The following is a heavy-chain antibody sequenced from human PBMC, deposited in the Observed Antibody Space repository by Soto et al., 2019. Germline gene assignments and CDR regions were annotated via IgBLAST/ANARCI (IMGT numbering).Heavy chain of an antibody. J-gene: IGHJ5*02. Sequence: GESLKISCKGSGYSFTSYWIGWVRQMPGKGLEWMGIIYPGDSDTRYGPSFQGQVTISADKSISTAYLQWSSLKASDTAMYYCARSSSWKMDWFDPWGQGTLVTVSS. V-gene: IGHV5-51*01. CDR3: ARSSSWKMDWFDP. D-gene: IGHD6-13*01. CDR1: GYSFTSYW. CDR2: IYPGDSDT.